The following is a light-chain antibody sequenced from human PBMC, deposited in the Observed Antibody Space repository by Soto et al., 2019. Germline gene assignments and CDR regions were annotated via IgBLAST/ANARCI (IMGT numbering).Light chain of an antibody. CDR2: STN. Sequence: QAVVTQEPSFSVSPGRTVTLTCGLSSGSVSTSYYPSWYQQTPGQAPRTLIYSTNTRSSGVPDRFSGSILGNKAALTITGAQADDESDYYCVLYMGSGICVFGVGTKLTVL. J-gene: IGLJ3*02. CDR3: VLYMGSGICV. V-gene: IGLV8-61*01. CDR1: SGSVSTSYY.